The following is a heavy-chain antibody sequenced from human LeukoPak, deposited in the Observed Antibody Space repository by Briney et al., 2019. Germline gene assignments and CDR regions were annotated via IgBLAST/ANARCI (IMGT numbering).Heavy chain of an antibody. CDR3: ARARDYDSSGYDY. D-gene: IGHD3-22*01. CDR1: GGSISSYY. Sequence: SETLSLTCTVSGGSISSYYWSWLRQPPGKGLEWIGYIYYSGSTNYNPSLKSRVTMSVDTSKNQFSLKLSSVTAADTAVYYCARARDYDSSGYDYWGQGTLVTVSS. CDR2: IYYSGST. J-gene: IGHJ4*02. V-gene: IGHV4-59*12.